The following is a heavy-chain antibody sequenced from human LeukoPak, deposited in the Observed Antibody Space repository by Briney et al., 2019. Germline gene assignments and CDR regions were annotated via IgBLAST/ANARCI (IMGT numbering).Heavy chain of an antibody. CDR2: ISGSGGST. J-gene: IGHJ4*02. CDR1: GFTFSSYA. CDR3: AKGPIVVVIPYYFDY. D-gene: IGHD3-22*01. Sequence: GGSLRLSCAASGFTFSSYAMSWVRQAPGKGLEWVSAISGSGGSTYYADSVKGRFTISRDNSKNTLYLQMNSLRAEDTAVYYCAKGPIVVVIPYYFDYWGQGTLATVSS. V-gene: IGHV3-23*01.